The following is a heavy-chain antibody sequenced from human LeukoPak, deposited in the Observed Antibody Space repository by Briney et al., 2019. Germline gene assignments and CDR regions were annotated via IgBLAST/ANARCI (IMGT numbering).Heavy chain of an antibody. CDR1: GCSISSYY. CDR3: AKLTGHPYYFDY. V-gene: IGHV4-59*01. CDR2: IYYSGST. Sequence: PSETLSLTCTVSGCSISSYYWSWIRQPPGKGLEWIGYIYYSGSTNYNPPLKSRVTISVDTSKNQFSLRLSSVTTADTAVYYCAKLTGHPYYFDYWGQGTLVTVSA. J-gene: IGHJ4*02. D-gene: IGHD3-9*01.